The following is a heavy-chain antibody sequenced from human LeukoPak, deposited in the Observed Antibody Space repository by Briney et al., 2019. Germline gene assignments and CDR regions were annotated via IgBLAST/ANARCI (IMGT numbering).Heavy chain of an antibody. CDR1: GYTFTSYD. CDR2: MNPNSGNT. D-gene: IGHD2-2*01. Sequence: ASVKVSCKASGYTFTSYDINWVRQATGQGLEWMGWMNPNSGNTGYAQKFQGRVTMTRNTSISTAYMELSSLRSEDTAVYYCARDRPDQYCSSTSCPSQIDYWGQGTLVTVPS. V-gene: IGHV1-8*01. J-gene: IGHJ4*02. CDR3: ARDRPDQYCSSTSCPSQIDY.